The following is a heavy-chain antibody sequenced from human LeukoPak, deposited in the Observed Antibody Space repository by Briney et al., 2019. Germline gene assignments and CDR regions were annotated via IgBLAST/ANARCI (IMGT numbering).Heavy chain of an antibody. Sequence: VQPGGALRLSCAASGFTFTRYAMSWVRQAPGKGLEWASANSGSGGSTSYPDSVKGRFTISRDNSKNKLYLQMNSLRAEDTAVYYCAKAFSSSWYGFDYWGQGTLVTVSS. CDR3: AKAFSSSWYGFDY. CDR2: NSGSGGST. V-gene: IGHV3-23*01. J-gene: IGHJ4*02. CDR1: GFTFTRYA. D-gene: IGHD6-13*01.